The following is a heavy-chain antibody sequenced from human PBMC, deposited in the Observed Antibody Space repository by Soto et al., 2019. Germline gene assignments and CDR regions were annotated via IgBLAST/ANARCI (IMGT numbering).Heavy chain of an antibody. CDR3: ARAVTVVWFDH. J-gene: IGHJ5*02. Sequence: SETLSLTCTVSGGSINDYYWSWIRQPPGRGLEWIGYIYNGGTTNYNPSLKSRVTISVDTSKNQFSLKLTSVTAADTAVYYCARAVTVVWFDHWGPGTLVTVSS. CDR1: GGSINDYY. V-gene: IGHV4-59*08. CDR2: IYNGGTT. D-gene: IGHD4-17*01.